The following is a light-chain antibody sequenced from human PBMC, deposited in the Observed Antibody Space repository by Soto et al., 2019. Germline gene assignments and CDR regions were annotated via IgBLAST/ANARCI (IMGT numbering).Light chain of an antibody. CDR2: DAS. Sequence: EIGLTQSPGTLSLSPGERATLACRASQSVSSSYLAWYQQKPGQAPRLLIYDASRWATGIPARFSGSGSGTDFTLTISRLEPEDFAVYYWQQYGSSPRTFGQGTKVEIK. CDR1: QSVSSSY. CDR3: QQYGSSPRT. J-gene: IGKJ1*01. V-gene: IGKV3-20*01.